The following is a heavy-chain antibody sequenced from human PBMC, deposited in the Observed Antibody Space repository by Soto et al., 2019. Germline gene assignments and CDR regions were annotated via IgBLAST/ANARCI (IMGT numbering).Heavy chain of an antibody. J-gene: IGHJ4*02. D-gene: IGHD3-16*01. CDR1: GFTLSGSA. V-gene: IGHV3-73*02. CDR2: IRRKPNNYVT. CDR3: ISRGDVDVASFDF. Sequence: EVQLVESGGGLVQPGGSLKLSCAASGFTLSGSAVHWVRQAAGKGLEWVGRIRRKPNNYVTAYAASVQGRFIISRDDSKNTAYLQMNSLKTEDTAVYYCISRGDVDVASFDFWGQGTLVTVSS.